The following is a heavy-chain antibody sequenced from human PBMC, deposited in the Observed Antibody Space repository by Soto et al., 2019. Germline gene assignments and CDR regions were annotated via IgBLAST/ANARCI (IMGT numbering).Heavy chain of an antibody. D-gene: IGHD3-3*01. CDR3: ARDNNDFWSLYPLAFDY. CDR1: GGSLSKYY. Sequence: PSETLSLTCSDSGGSLSKYYWSWIRQPAGKGLEWIGRISTSGHVVSKVSLRSRLTMSVDMSNNHFSLKLTSVTAADTAVYYRARDNNDFWSLYPLAFDYWGQEPWSPSPQ. CDR2: ISTSGHV. J-gene: IGHJ4*01. V-gene: IGHV4-4*07.